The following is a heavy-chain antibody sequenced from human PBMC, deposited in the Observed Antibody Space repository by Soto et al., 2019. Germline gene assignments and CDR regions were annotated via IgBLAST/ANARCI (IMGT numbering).Heavy chain of an antibody. D-gene: IGHD2-21*02. CDR2: IYSGGST. V-gene: IGHV3-53*02. Sequence: EVQLVETGGGLIKPGGSLTLSCATSDFTVDTGYMTWVRQAPGKGLEWVSLIYSGGSTYYADSVKGRFTISRDNSKNTIYLQMNILRAEHTALYYCARAKSDLPQREGNDAFAIWGQGTMVTVSS. J-gene: IGHJ3*02. CDR1: DFTVDTGY. CDR3: ARAKSDLPQREGNDAFAI.